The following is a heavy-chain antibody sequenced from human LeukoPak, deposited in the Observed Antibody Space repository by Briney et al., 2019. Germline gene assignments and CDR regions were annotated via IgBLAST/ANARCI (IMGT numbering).Heavy chain of an antibody. CDR1: GFTFSSYA. CDR3: AKRGYYYDSSSYYYFDY. CDR2: ISGSGGTT. V-gene: IGHV3-23*01. J-gene: IGHJ4*02. Sequence: GGSLRLSCAASGFTFSSYAMSWVRQAPGKGLEWVSAISGSGGTTYFADSVKGRFTISRDNSKNTLYLQMNSLRAEDTAVYYCAKRGYYYDSSSYYYFDYWGQGTLVTVSS. D-gene: IGHD3-22*01.